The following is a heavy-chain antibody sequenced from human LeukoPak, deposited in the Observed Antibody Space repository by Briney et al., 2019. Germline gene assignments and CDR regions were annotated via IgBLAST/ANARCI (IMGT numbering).Heavy chain of an antibody. J-gene: IGHJ3*02. CDR1: GGSISSYY. CDR2: IYYSGST. V-gene: IGHV4-59*01. Sequence: SETLSLTCTVSGGSISSYYWSWIRQPPGKGLEWIGYIYYSGSTNYNPSLKSRVTISVDTSKNQFSLKLSSVTAADTAVYYCARVGPSYYYDDAFDIWGQGTMVTVSS. CDR3: ARVGPSYYYDDAFDI. D-gene: IGHD3-22*01.